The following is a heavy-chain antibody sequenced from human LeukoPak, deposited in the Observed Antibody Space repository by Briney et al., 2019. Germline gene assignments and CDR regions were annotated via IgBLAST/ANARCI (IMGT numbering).Heavy chain of an antibody. J-gene: IGHJ5*02. V-gene: IGHV3-66*04. CDR2: IYSGGST. CDR3: AKHLRRRFSRTLGFDP. D-gene: IGHD3-3*01. Sequence: GGSLRLSCAASGFTVSSNYMSWVRQAPGKGLEWVSVIYSGGSTYYADSVKGRFTISRDNSKNTLYLQMNSLRAEDTAVYYCAKHLRRRFSRTLGFDPWGQGTLVTVSS. CDR1: GFTVSSNY.